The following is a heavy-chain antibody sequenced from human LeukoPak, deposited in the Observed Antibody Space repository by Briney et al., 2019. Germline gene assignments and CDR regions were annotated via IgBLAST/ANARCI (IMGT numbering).Heavy chain of an antibody. V-gene: IGHV1-2*02. CDR3: ARDSNYDFWSGLSNYYYYGMDV. D-gene: IGHD3-3*01. Sequence: ASVKVSCKASGYTFTGYYIHWVRQAPGQGLEWMGWINPNSGGTNYAQKFQGRVTMTRDTSISTAYMELSRLRSDDTAVYYCARDSNYDFWSGLSNYYYYGMDVWGQGTTVTVSS. CDR1: GYTFTGYY. J-gene: IGHJ6*02. CDR2: INPNSGGT.